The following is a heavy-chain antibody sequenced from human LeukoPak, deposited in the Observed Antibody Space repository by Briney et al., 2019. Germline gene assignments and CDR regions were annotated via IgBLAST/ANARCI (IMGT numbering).Heavy chain of an antibody. CDR2: IYYSGST. J-gene: IGHJ4*02. V-gene: IGHV4-39*01. D-gene: IGHD3-10*01. Sequence: PSETLSLTCTVSGGSISSSSYYWGWIRQPPGKGLEWIGSIYYSGSTYYNPSLKSRVTISVDTSKNQFSLKLSSVTAADTAVYYCAALRGDGSGTIGYWGQGTLVTVSS. CDR3: AALRGDGSGTIGY. CDR1: GGSISSSSYY.